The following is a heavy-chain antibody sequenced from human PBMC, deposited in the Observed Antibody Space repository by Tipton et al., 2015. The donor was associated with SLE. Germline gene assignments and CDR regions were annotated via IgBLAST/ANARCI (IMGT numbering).Heavy chain of an antibody. Sequence: TLSLTCTVSGGSITRHYWNGIRQPQGKGLEWIGYVSYSGTTSYKPSLESRVTISADRAKNQFSLRLRSVTAADTAVYYCAGGWGDYCSGGTCYAMDYWGQGKLVAVSS. CDR2: VSYSGTT. J-gene: IGHJ4*02. CDR3: AGGWGDYCSGGTCYAMDY. D-gene: IGHD2-15*01. CDR1: GGSITRHY. V-gene: IGHV4-59*11.